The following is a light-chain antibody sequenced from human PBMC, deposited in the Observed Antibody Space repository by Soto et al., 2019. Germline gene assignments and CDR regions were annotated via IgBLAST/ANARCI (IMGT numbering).Light chain of an antibody. CDR2: KAS. Sequence: DIQMTQSPSSLSASVGDRVTITCRASQSVGTWLAWFQQKPGKPPKVLIYKASNLETGVPSRFSGSGSGTEFTLSISSLQPDDFATYYCQQYSTYPYIFGQGTKVDIK. V-gene: IGKV1-5*03. CDR1: QSVGTW. CDR3: QQYSTYPYI. J-gene: IGKJ2*01.